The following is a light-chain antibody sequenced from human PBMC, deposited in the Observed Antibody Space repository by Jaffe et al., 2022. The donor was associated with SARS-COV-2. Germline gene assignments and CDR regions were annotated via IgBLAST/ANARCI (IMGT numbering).Light chain of an antibody. V-gene: IGLV2-14*02. CDR1: SNDVGGEDL. CDR3: SSYTISRTLI. Sequence: HSTLTQPASVSGSPGQSVTISCTGTSNDVGGEDLVSWYQQYPGKVPKLLIYRVNNRPSGVSNRFSASKSGNTASLIISGLQPDDEADYYCSSYTISRTLIFGGGTKLTVL. CDR2: RVN. J-gene: IGLJ2*01.